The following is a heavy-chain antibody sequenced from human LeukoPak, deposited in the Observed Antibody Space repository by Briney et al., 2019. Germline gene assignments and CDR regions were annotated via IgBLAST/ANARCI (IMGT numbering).Heavy chain of an antibody. Sequence: PSQTLSLTCTVSVDSISSGGHYCSWIRRHPGRGLEWHGYMYYRGIPSYHPSLKSRVTISVDTSKIQFSLKLSSVTAADTAVYYCASEGERACSGGRGYSGWFDPWGQGSLVTVSS. CDR2: MYYRGIP. V-gene: IGHV4-31*03. CDR3: ASEGERACSGGRGYSGWFDP. CDR1: VDSISSGGHY. J-gene: IGHJ5*02. D-gene: IGHD2-15*01.